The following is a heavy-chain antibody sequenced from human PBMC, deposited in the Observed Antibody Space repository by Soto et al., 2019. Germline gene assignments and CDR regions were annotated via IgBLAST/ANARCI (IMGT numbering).Heavy chain of an antibody. D-gene: IGHD3-3*01. CDR3: AREGSAIFGVVTINWFDP. CDR1: GYTFTSYY. Sequence: ASVKVSCKASGYTFTSYYMHWVRQAPGQGLEWMGIINPSGGSTSYAQKFQGRVTMTRDTSTSTVYMELSSLRSEDTAVYYCAREGSAIFGVVTINWFDPWGQGTLVTV. V-gene: IGHV1-46*01. CDR2: INPSGGST. J-gene: IGHJ5*02.